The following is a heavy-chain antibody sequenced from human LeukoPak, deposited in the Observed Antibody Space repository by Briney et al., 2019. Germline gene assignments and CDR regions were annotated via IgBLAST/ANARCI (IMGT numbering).Heavy chain of an antibody. D-gene: IGHD3-10*01. CDR2: IYHRGST. J-gene: IGHJ4*02. CDR3: ARGITMAHDY. V-gene: IGHV4-38-2*01. CDR1: GYSISSGYY. Sequence: PSETLSLTCAVSGYSISSGYYWGWIRQPPGKGLEWIGSIYHRGSTYYNPSLKSRVTISVDMSKNQFSLRLSSMTAADTAVYYCARGITMAHDYWGQGTLVTVSS.